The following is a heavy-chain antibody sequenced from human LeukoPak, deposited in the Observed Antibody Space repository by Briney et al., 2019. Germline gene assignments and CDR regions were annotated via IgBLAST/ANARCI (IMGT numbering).Heavy chain of an antibody. CDR2: IIPIFGTA. CDR3: ARDPRAGSGDDY. J-gene: IGHJ4*02. D-gene: IGHD3-10*01. Sequence: ASVKVSCKASGCTFSSYAISWVRQAPGQGLEWMGGIIPIFGTANYAQKFQGRVTITADESTSTAYMELSSLRSEDTAVYYCARDPRAGSGDDYWGQGTLVTVSS. CDR1: GCTFSSYA. V-gene: IGHV1-69*13.